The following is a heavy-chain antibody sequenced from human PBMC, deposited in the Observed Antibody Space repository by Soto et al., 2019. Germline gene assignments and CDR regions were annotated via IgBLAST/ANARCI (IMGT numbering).Heavy chain of an antibody. CDR1: GFTFEDFA. V-gene: IGHV3-9*01. J-gene: IGHJ3*02. Sequence: EVKLVESGGDLVQPGRSLRLSCAASGFTFEDFAMHWVRQAPGKGLEWVSGISWNSGSIGYADPVKGRFTISRDNAKNSLYLEMNSLKTEDSALYYCAKTAPPYDSQGYYPFDIWGQWTLVSVSS. D-gene: IGHD3-22*01. CDR3: AKTAPPYDSQGYYPFDI. CDR2: ISWNSGSI.